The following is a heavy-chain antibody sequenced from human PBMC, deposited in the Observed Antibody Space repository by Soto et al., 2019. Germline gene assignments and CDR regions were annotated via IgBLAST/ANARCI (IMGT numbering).Heavy chain of an antibody. D-gene: IGHD6-13*01. J-gene: IGHJ4*02. CDR1: GFTFSTYA. Sequence: GESLKISCAASGFTFSTYAMNWVRQAPGKGLEWVSAISAGGGSPYYGDSVKGRFTISRDNSKNTVYLQMNRLRAEDTAVYYCAKAGSTWYFYDSWGQGTLVTVS. V-gene: IGHV3-23*01. CDR2: ISAGGGSP. CDR3: AKAGSTWYFYDS.